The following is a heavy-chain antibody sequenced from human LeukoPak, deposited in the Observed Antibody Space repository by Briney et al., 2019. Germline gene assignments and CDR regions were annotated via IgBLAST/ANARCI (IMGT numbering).Heavy chain of an antibody. CDR1: GFTFSSYG. Sequence: GGSLRLSCATSGFTFSSYGMHWVRQAPGKGLEWVTFIRYDGNNKYYADSVKGRFTISRDNAKNTLYLQMNSLTAEDTAVYYCARGPPWYFDLWGRGTLVTVSS. D-gene: IGHD6-25*01. V-gene: IGHV3-30*02. J-gene: IGHJ2*01. CDR2: IRYDGNNK. CDR3: ARGPPWYFDL.